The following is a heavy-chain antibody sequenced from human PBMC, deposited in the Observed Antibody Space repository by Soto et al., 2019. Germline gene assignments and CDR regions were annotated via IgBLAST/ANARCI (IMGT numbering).Heavy chain of an antibody. D-gene: IGHD3-3*01. CDR2: INHSGST. CDR3: ARSNRVRITIFGVVITPYGMDV. Sequence: SETLSLTCAVYGGSFSGYYWSWIRQPPGKGLEWIGEINHSGSTNYNPSLKSRVTISVDTSKNQFSLKLSSVTAADTAVYYCARSNRVRITIFGVVITPYGMDVWGQGTTVTVSS. CDR1: GGSFSGYY. V-gene: IGHV4-34*01. J-gene: IGHJ6*02.